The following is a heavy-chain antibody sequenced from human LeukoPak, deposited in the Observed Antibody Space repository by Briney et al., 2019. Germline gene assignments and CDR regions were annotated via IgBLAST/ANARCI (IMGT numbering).Heavy chain of an antibody. J-gene: IGHJ6*03. Sequence: SETLSLTCTVSGASISSSSWSWIRQSPGKGLESIGYISTNGKTKYNSSFEGRVAMSVDSSKSQFSLNLSSLTAADTAVYYCARRVVSAKFRNLLYYYMDVWGKGTTVIVS. CDR3: ARRVVSAKFRNLLYYYMDV. V-gene: IGHV4-4*08. CDR2: ISTNGKT. D-gene: IGHD2-15*01. CDR1: GASISSSS.